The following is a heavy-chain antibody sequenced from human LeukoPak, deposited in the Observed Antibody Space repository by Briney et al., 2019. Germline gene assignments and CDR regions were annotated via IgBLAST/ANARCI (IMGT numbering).Heavy chain of an antibody. CDR1: GFTVSSNY. CDR2: IRYDGSNK. D-gene: IGHD3-22*01. V-gene: IGHV3-30*02. J-gene: IGHJ4*02. Sequence: QSGGSLRLSCAASGFTVSSNYMSWVRQAPGKGLEWVAFIRYDGSNKYYADSVKGRFTISRDNSKNTLYLQMNSLRAEDTAVYYCANNYDSSGYYYPSFDYWGQGTLVTVSS. CDR3: ANNYDSSGYYYPSFDY.